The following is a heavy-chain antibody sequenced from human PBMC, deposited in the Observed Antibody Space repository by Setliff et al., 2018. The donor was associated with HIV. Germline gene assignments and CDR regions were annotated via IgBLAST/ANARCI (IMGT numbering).Heavy chain of an antibody. CDR3: ARGGYSYGFGRHRAYFQY. CDR2: INHSGGT. CDR1: GGSFSAYY. J-gene: IGHJ1*01. D-gene: IGHD5-18*01. Sequence: LSLTCAVYGGSFSAYYWSWIRQTPGKGLERIGEINHSGGTNYNPSLKSRVTMSVDTSKNQFSLKLSSVTAADTAVFYCARGGYSYGFGRHRAYFQYWGQGTQVTVSS. V-gene: IGHV4-34*01.